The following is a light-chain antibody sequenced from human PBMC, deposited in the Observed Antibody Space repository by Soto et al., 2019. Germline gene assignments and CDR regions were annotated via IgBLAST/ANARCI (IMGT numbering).Light chain of an antibody. V-gene: IGLV2-14*01. CDR2: EVS. J-gene: IGLJ1*01. CDR3: SSYTRSSSLV. CDR1: SSDVGGYNY. Sequence: QSALTQPASVSGSPGQSITISCTGTSSDVGGYNYVSWYQQHPGKAPKLMIYEVSNRPSGVSNRFSGSKSGNTASLTISGLQAEDEADIYCSSYTRSSSLVFGTGTKLTVL.